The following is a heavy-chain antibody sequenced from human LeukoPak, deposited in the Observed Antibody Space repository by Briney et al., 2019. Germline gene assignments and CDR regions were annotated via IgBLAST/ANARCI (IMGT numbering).Heavy chain of an antibody. J-gene: IGHJ4*02. CDR1: GYTFTGYY. D-gene: IGHD3-10*01. Sequence: KVSCKASGYTFTGYYMHWVRQAPGQGLEWVGRIRSTANGYATAYAASVKGRFTISRDDSKNTAYLQMDSLKTEDTAVYYCTGNYYGSGSYADFDYWGQGTLVTVSS. CDR2: IRSTANGYAT. V-gene: IGHV3-73*01. CDR3: TGNYYGSGSYADFDY.